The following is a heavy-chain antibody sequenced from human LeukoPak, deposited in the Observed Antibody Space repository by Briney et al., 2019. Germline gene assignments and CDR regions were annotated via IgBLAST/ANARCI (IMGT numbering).Heavy chain of an antibody. D-gene: IGHD3-10*01. V-gene: IGHV1-3*01. CDR3: ARGRWTGVARGSYYFDY. J-gene: IGHJ4*02. CDR1: GYTFTSYY. CDR2: IDAGNGRT. Sequence: ASVKVSCKASGYTFTSYYMHWVRQAPGQRLEWMGWIDAGNGRTKYSQSFQGRLTIIRDTSATTAYMELSGLTSEDTATYYCARGRWTGVARGSYYFDYWGQGTLVSVST.